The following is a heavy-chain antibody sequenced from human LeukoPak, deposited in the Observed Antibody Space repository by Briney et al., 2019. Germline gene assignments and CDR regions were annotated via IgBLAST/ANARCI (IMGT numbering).Heavy chain of an antibody. CDR1: GFTFSSYG. CDR2: IWYDGSNK. J-gene: IGHJ4*02. Sequence: PGGSLRLSCAASGFTFSSYGMHWVRQAPGKGLEWVAVIWYDGSNKYYADSVKGRFTISRDNSKNTLYLQMNSLRAEDTAVYYCARAYYYDSGTYDFDYWGQGTLVTVSS. V-gene: IGHV3-33*01. CDR3: ARAYYYDSGTYDFDY. D-gene: IGHD3-10*01.